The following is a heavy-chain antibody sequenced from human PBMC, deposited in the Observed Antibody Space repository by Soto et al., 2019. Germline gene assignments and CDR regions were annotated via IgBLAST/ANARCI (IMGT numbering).Heavy chain of an antibody. D-gene: IGHD6-19*01. J-gene: IGHJ5*02. CDR1: GDSVSSNSAA. CDR3: ARGGAVAGWENWFDP. CDR2: TYYRSKWYN. V-gene: IGHV6-1*01. Sequence: SQTLSLTCAISGDSVSSNSAAWNWIRQSPSRGLGWLGRTYYRSKWYNDYAVSVKSRITINPDTSKNQFSLQLNSVTPEDTAVYYCARGGAVAGWENWFDPWGQGTLVTVSS.